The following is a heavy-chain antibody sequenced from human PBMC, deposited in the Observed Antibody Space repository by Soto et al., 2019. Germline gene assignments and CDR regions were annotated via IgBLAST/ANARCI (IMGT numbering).Heavy chain of an antibody. CDR3: TGEVASGY. J-gene: IGHJ4*02. CDR1: GFTVSSYG. CDR2: ISRDGGTK. V-gene: IGHV3-30*03. D-gene: IGHD2-8*02. Sequence: QVQLVESGGGVVQPGRSLRLSCAASGFTVSSYGMHWVRQDPGKGLEWVAVISRDGGTKYYADSVKGRFTISRDNSRNTLFLEMNSLRGDDMAVYYCTGEVASGYWGQGTLVTVSS.